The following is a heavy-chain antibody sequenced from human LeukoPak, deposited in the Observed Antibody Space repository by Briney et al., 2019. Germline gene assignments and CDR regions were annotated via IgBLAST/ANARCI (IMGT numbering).Heavy chain of an antibody. J-gene: IGHJ3*02. V-gene: IGHV1-18*01. D-gene: IGHD6-13*01. CDR2: ISAYNGNT. CDR1: GYTFTSYG. Sequence: ASVKVSCKASGYTFTSYGISWVRQAPGQGLEWMGWISAYNGNTNYAQKFQGRVTMTRNTSISTAYMELSSLRSEDTAMYYCATAVSSLDAFDIWGQGTMVTVSS. CDR3: ATAVSSLDAFDI.